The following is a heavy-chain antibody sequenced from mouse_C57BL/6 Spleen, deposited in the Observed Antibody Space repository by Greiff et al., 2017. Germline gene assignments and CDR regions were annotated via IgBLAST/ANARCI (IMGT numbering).Heavy chain of an antibody. CDR1: GYSFTDYN. J-gene: IGHJ1*03. CDR2: INPNYGTT. V-gene: IGHV1-39*01. Sequence: QLQQSGPELVKPGASVKISCKASGYSFTDYNMNWVKQSNGKSLEWIGVINPNYGTTSYNQKFKGKATLTVDQSSSTAYMQLNSLTSEDSAVYYCARKDYGSSPWYFDVWGTGTTVTVSS. D-gene: IGHD1-1*01. CDR3: ARKDYGSSPWYFDV.